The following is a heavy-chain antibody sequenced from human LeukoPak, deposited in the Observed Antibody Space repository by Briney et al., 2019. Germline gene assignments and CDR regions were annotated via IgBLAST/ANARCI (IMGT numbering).Heavy chain of an antibody. Sequence: SETLSLTCTVSGGSISSYSWSWIRQPPGKGLEWIAYIYDSGSTNYNPSLKSRVTISVDTSKNQFSLKLSSVTAADTAVYYCARWEGGSYYDFDYWGQGTLVTVSS. D-gene: IGHD1-26*01. CDR3: ARWEGGSYYDFDY. CDR2: IYDSGST. V-gene: IGHV4-59*12. J-gene: IGHJ4*02. CDR1: GGSISSYS.